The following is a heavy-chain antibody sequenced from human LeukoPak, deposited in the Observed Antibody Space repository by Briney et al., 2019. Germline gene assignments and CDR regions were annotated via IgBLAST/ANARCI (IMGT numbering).Heavy chain of an antibody. CDR2: ISAYDGNT. Sequence: ASVKVSCKASGYTFNRYSVSWVRQAPGQGLEWMGWISAYDGNTHYPQKLQGRVTMTTDTSTSTAYMELRSLRSDDTAVYYCARDGGYRGDYWGQGTLVTVSS. J-gene: IGHJ4*02. CDR1: GYTFNRYS. D-gene: IGHD5-18*01. CDR3: ARDGGYRGDY. V-gene: IGHV1-18*01.